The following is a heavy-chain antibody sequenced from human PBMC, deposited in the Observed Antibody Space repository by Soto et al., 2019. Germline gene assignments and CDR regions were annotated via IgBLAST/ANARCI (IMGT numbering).Heavy chain of an antibody. CDR3: ARLGRGSGSYPWRFPFDY. CDR2: IYYSGST. CDR1: GGSISSYY. D-gene: IGHD3-10*01. Sequence: PSETLSLTCTVSGGSISSYYWSWIRQPPGKGLEWIGYIYYSGSTNYNPSLKSRVTISVDTSKNQFSLKLSSVTAADTAVYYCARLGRGSGSYPWRFPFDYWGQGTLVTVSS. V-gene: IGHV4-59*01. J-gene: IGHJ4*02.